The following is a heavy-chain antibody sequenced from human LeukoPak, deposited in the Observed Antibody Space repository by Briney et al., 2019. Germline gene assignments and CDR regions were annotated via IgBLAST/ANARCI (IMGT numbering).Heavy chain of an antibody. V-gene: IGHV4-59*12. J-gene: IGHJ3*02. Sequence: SETLSLTCTVSGGSISSYYWSWIRQPPGKGLEWIGYIYYSGCTNYNPSLKSRVTISVDTSKNQFSLKLSSVTAADTAVYYCARGWSSSWYSGGAFDIWGQGTMVTVSS. CDR3: ARGWSSSWYSGGAFDI. CDR2: IYYSGCT. D-gene: IGHD6-13*01. CDR1: GGSISSYY.